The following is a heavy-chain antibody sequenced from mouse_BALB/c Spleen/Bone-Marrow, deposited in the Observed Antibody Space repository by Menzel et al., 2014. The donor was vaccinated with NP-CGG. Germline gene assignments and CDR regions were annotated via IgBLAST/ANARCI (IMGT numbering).Heavy chain of an antibody. Sequence: EVKLMESGGGLVKPGGSLKLSCAASGFTFSYYGMSWVRQSPEKRLEWVAEISSGGSYTYYPDTVTGRFTISRDNAKNTLYLEMSSLRYEDTAMYYCARDGSGYFDYWGQGTPLTVSS. J-gene: IGHJ2*01. CDR2: ISSGGSYT. D-gene: IGHD3-1*01. CDR3: ARDGSGYFDY. V-gene: IGHV5-9-4*01. CDR1: GFTFSYYG.